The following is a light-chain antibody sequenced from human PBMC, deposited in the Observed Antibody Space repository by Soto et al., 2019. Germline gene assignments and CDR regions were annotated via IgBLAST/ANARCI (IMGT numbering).Light chain of an antibody. J-gene: IGKJ2*01. V-gene: IGKV1-5*03. CDR2: QAS. Sequence: DIQMTQSPSSLSVSVGDRVTITCRASQSISSWLAWYQQKPGKAPKLLIFQASTLESEVPSRFSGSGSGTEFTLTINSLQPDDFAAYYCQQYDRYPYTFGQGTKLEIK. CDR3: QQYDRYPYT. CDR1: QSISSW.